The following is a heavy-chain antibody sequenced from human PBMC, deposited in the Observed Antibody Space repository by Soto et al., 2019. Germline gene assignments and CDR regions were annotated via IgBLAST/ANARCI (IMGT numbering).Heavy chain of an antibody. V-gene: IGHV3-30*18. CDR1: GLTFSSYG. D-gene: IGHD6-6*01. CDR2: ISYDGSNK. CDR3: AKARRYSSSPSDAFDI. J-gene: IGHJ3*02. Sequence: GGSLRLSCAASGLTFSSYGMHWVRQAPGKGLEWVAVISYDGSNKYYADSVKGRFTISRDNSKNTLYLQMNSLRAEDTAVYYCAKARRYSSSPSDAFDIWGHGTMVTVSS.